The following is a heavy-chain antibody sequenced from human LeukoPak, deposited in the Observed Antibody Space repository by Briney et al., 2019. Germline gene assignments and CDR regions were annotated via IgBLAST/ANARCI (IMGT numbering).Heavy chain of an antibody. Sequence: ASVKVSCKASGYTFSSYAISWVRQAPGQGFEWMGWIGTYNGNTNYVEKFQGRVNMTRDTTTSTAYMELRGLRSEDTAVYYCARESYTDILTGHWFDPWGQGTLVTVSS. CDR1: GYTFSSYA. CDR2: IGTYNGNT. J-gene: IGHJ5*02. D-gene: IGHD3-9*01. V-gene: IGHV1-18*01. CDR3: ARESYTDILTGHWFDP.